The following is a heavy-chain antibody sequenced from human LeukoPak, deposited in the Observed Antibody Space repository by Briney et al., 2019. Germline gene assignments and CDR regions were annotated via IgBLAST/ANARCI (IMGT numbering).Heavy chain of an antibody. CDR1: GGPIISSDYH. CDR2: IYYSGST. CDR3: ACYGDFLIP. D-gene: IGHD4-17*01. J-gene: IGHJ5*02. Sequence: SETLSLTCTVSGGPIISSDYHWGWIRQHPGKGLEWIGYIYYSGSTYYNPSLKSRVTISVDTSKNQFSLKLSSVTAADTAVYYCACYGDFLIPWGQGTLVTVSS. V-gene: IGHV4-31*03.